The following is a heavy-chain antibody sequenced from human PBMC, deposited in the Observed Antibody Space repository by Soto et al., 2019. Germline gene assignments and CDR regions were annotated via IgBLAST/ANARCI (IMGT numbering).Heavy chain of an antibody. V-gene: IGHV1-69*06. J-gene: IGHJ4*02. CDR1: GGTFNNYA. Sequence: QVQLVQSGAEVKKPGSSVKVSCKASGGTFNNYAISWVRQAPGQGLEWMGGIVPIFNTSHFAEKFQGRLTLTADKSTITAFMELIGLRSEDTAVSFCESKQQLTNFELWGQGTLVSVSS. CDR3: ESKQQLTNFEL. CDR2: IVPIFNTS. D-gene: IGHD6-13*01.